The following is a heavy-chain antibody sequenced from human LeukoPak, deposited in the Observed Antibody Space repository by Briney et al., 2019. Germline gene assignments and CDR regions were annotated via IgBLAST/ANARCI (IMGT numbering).Heavy chain of an antibody. CDR3: ARQLGNWNDWFDP. D-gene: IGHD1-20*01. CDR2: VHHSGTT. V-gene: IGHV4-59*08. Sequence: PSETLSLTCTVSGGSMSPYYWSWIRQPPGKGLEWIGYVHHSGTTKYSPSLKSRITISEDLAKNQFSLNLTSVTAADTAVYYCARQLGNWNDWFDPWGQGTLVTVSS. CDR1: GGSMSPYY. J-gene: IGHJ5*02.